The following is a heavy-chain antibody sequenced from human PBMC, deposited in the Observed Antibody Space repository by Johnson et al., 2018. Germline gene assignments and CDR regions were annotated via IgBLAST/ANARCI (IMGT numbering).Heavy chain of an antibody. CDR2: ISYDGSNK. Sequence: QVQLVESGGGVVQXGRSLRLSCAASGFTFSSYGMHWVRQAPGKGLEWVAVISYDGSNKYYADSVKGRFTISRDNSKNTLYLQMNSLRAEDTAVYYCAKDRRGYSDGGLGLAMDVWGKGTTVTVSS. D-gene: IGHD5-18*01. V-gene: IGHV3-30*18. CDR3: AKDRRGYSDGGLGLAMDV. CDR1: GFTFSSYG. J-gene: IGHJ6*04.